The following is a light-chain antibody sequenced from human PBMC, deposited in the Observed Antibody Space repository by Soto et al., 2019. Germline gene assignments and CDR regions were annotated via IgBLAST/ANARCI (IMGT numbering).Light chain of an antibody. J-gene: IGKJ1*01. Sequence: DIQMTQSPSSLSASVGDRVTITCRASRSISSYFNWYQQKPGKAPNLLIYAASSLQSGVPSRFSCRGSGTEFHLTHSRSPPEDFGTYYWQQNYNTPPTFGQGTKVEIK. V-gene: IGKV1-39*01. CDR1: RSISSY. CDR2: AAS. CDR3: QQNYNTPPT.